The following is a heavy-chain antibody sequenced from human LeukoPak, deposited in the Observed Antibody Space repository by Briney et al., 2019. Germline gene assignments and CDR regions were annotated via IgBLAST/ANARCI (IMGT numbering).Heavy chain of an antibody. D-gene: IGHD3-16*01. CDR1: GYSFTSYW. Sequence: GESLKISSKGSGYSFTSYWIGWGRQMRGKGLERGGIIYPGDSDTRYSPSFQGQVTISANNSSTTAYLQWSRLKASATAMYYCARPVNGKGGFDYCGQGPLVTVSS. J-gene: IGHJ4*02. CDR3: ARPVNGKGGFDY. CDR2: IYPGDSDT. V-gene: IGHV5-51*01.